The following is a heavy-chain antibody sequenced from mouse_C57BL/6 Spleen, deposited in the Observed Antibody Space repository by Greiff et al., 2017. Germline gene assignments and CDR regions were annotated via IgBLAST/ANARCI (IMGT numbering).Heavy chain of an antibody. Sequence: VQLQQPGAELVRPGSSVKLSCKASGYTFTSYWMDWVKQRPGQGLEWIGNIYPSDSETHYNQKFKDKATLTVDKSSSTAYLHLSSLTSEDSAVYCCARSSGYLAYWGQGTLVTVSA. D-gene: IGHD3-2*02. V-gene: IGHV1-61*01. CDR2: IYPSDSET. CDR3: ARSSGYLAY. J-gene: IGHJ3*01. CDR1: GYTFTSYW.